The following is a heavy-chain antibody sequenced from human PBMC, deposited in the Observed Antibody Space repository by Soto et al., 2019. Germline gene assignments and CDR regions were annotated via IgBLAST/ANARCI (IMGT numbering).Heavy chain of an antibody. CDR3: ARFPYPRSTTVADRGAMRFDP. CDR2: IYAGDSDT. J-gene: IGHJ5*02. Sequence: GESLKISCKGSGYTFNTYWIAWVRQMPGKGLEWMGIIYAGDSDTRYSPSFQGQVTISVDKSISTAYLQWSSLKASDTAMYYCARFPYPRSTTVADRGAMRFDPWGQGTPVTVSS. V-gene: IGHV5-51*01. CDR1: GYTFNTYW. D-gene: IGHD6-19*01.